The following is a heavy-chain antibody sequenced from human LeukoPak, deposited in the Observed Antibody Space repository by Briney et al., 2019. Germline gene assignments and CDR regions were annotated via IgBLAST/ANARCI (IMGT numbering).Heavy chain of an antibody. CDR2: IKQDGSEK. Sequence: GGSLRLSCGASGFSFSSNWMSWVRQAPGKGLEWVANIKQDGSEKYYVDSMKGRFTISRDNAKNSLYLQMNSLRAEDTAVYYCARVARVGGGYGYNSGLFDYWGQGTLVTVSS. CDR3: ARVARVGGGYGYNSGLFDY. J-gene: IGHJ4*02. D-gene: IGHD5-24*01. CDR1: GFSFSSNW. V-gene: IGHV3-7*01.